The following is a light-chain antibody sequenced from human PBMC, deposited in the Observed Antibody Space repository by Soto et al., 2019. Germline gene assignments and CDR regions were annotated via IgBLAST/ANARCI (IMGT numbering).Light chain of an antibody. CDR2: EVS. CDR1: SSDIGAYDY. Sequence: QSALTQPPSASGSPGQSVTISCTGTSSDIGAYDYVSWYQQHPGKTPKFMIYEVSKRPSGVPDRFSGSKSGNTASLTISGLQAEDEADFFCCSYAGNGAWVFGGGTKLTVL. V-gene: IGLV2-8*01. CDR3: CSYAGNGAWV. J-gene: IGLJ3*02.